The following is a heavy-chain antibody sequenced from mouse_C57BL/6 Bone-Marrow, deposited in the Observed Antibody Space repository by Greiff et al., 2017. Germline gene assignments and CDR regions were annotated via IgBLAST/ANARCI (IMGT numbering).Heavy chain of an antibody. Sequence: QVQLQQSGAELARPGASVKLSCKASGYTFTSYGISWVKQRTGQGLEWIGEIYPRSGNTYYNEKFKGKATLTADKSSSTAYMELRSLTSEDSAVYFCAREGAFPPDDAMDYWGQGTSVTVSS. J-gene: IGHJ4*01. CDR1: GYTFTSYG. CDR2: IYPRSGNT. CDR3: AREGAFPPDDAMDY. V-gene: IGHV1-81*01.